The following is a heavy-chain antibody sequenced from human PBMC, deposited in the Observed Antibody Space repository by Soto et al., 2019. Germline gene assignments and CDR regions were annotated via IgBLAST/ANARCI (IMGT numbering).Heavy chain of an antibody. J-gene: IGHJ4*02. CDR1: GGSISSSSYY. D-gene: IGHD6-19*01. V-gene: IGHV4-39*01. CDR2: IYYSGST. Sequence: KTSETLSLTCTVSGGSISSSSYYWGWIRQPPGKGLEWIGSIYYSGSTYYNPSLKSRVTISVDTSKNQFSLKLSSVTAADTAVYYCARHPAVAGLYYFDYWGQGTLVTVSS. CDR3: ARHPAVAGLYYFDY.